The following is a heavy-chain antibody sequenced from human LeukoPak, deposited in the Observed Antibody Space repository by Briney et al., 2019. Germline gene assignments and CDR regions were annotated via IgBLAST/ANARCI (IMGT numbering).Heavy chain of an antibody. CDR1: LFTFSSYA. CDR2: ISWMGGST. J-gene: IGHJ4*02. CDR3: AKDQSISSSWDTYFDY. D-gene: IGHD6-13*01. V-gene: IGHV3-23*01. Sequence: PGGALRLSPAPSLFTFSSYATSWVRHTPGKGREWGSGISWMGGSTYYADSVRGGFTISRDNSKNTLYLQMHSLRAEDTGVYYCAKDQSISSSWDTYFDYWGEGTLVTVSS.